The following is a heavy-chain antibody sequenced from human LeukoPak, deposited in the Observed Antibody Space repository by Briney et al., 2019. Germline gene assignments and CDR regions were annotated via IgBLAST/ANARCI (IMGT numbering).Heavy chain of an antibody. CDR2: INSDGTTT. CDR3: VRAPATVKFDP. V-gene: IGHV3-74*01. Sequence: GGSLRLSCAASGFTFSNYWMHWVRQSPGKGLMWVSRINSDGTTTRYTDSVKGRFTISRDNAKNTLYLQINSLRAEDTAVYYCVRAPATVKFDPWGQGTLVTVSS. CDR1: GFTFSNYW. D-gene: IGHD3-16*02. J-gene: IGHJ5*02.